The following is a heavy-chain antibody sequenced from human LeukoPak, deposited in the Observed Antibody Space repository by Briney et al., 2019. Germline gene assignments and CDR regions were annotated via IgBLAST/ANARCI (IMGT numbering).Heavy chain of an antibody. D-gene: IGHD6-6*01. Sequence: GASVTVSCKSSGYTFTGYFIHWVRQAPGQGLEWMGWINPNSGGTNYAQNFQGRVTMTRDTSISTTYMELTRLTSDDTAVYYCARRGAEYTTSSYGWFDPWGQGILVTVSS. J-gene: IGHJ5*02. CDR3: ARRGAEYTTSSYGWFDP. V-gene: IGHV1-2*02. CDR2: INPNSGGT. CDR1: GYTFTGYF.